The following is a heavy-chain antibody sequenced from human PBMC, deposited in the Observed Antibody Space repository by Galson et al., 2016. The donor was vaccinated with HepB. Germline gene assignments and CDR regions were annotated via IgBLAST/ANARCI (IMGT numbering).Heavy chain of an antibody. CDR1: GFTVSSDY. Sequence: SLRLSCAASGFTVSSDYMSWVRQAPGKGPEWVSVIYSEGSTHYVDSGKGSFSISRDNSKNTVYFQMNSLRAEDTAVYYCARDPGISNGMVDWGQGTTVTVSS. J-gene: IGHJ6*02. V-gene: IGHV3-66*01. CDR2: IYSEGST. CDR3: ARDPGISNGMVD.